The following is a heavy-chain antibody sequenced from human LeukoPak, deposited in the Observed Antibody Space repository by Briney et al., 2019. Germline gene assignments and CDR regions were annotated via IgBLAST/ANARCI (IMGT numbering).Heavy chain of an antibody. J-gene: IGHJ4*02. Sequence: SVKVSCKASGGTFSSYAISWVRQAPGQGLEWIGGIIPIFGTANYAQKFQGRVTITADESTSTAYMELSSLRSEDTAVYYCARLEITTVTASDYWGQGTLVTVSS. CDR1: GGTFSSYA. CDR3: ARLEITTVTASDY. D-gene: IGHD4-17*01. V-gene: IGHV1-69*13. CDR2: IIPIFGTA.